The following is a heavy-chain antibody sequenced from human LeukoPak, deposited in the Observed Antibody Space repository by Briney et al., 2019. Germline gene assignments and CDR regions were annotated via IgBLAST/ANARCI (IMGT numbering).Heavy chain of an antibody. CDR1: GYTFTDYY. D-gene: IGHD3-22*01. CDR3: ARVARYYDSSGYYYGY. V-gene: IGHV1-2*02. CDR2: INPKNGGS. Sequence: ASVKVSCKASGYTFTDYYMHWVRQAPGQGLEWMGWINPKNGGSHSAQKFQGRVTMTRDTSISTAYMELSRLRSDDTAVYYCARVARYYDSSGYYYGYWGQGTLVTVSS. J-gene: IGHJ4*02.